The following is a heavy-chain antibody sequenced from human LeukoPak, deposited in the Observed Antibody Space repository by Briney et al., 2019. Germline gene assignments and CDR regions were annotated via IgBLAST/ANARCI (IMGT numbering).Heavy chain of an antibody. J-gene: IGHJ4*02. V-gene: IGHV3-21*01. D-gene: IGHD2-2*01. CDR3: ARDRDVVVPAAILDY. Sequence: GGSLRLSCVASGFTFSSYSMNWVRQAPGKGLEWVSSISSSSSYIYYADSVKGRFTISRDNAKNSLYLQMNSLRAEDTAVYYCARDRDVVVPAAILDYWGQGTLVTVSS. CDR1: GFTFSSYS. CDR2: ISSSSSYI.